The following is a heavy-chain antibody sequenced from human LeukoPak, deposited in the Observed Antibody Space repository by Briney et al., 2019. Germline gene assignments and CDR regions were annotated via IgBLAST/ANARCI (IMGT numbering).Heavy chain of an antibody. V-gene: IGHV3-30*04. CDR2: ISYDGSNK. D-gene: IGHD6-19*01. CDR1: GFTFSSYA. CDR3: ARMGIAVAGVFDY. J-gene: IGHJ4*02. Sequence: GGSLRLSCAASGFTFSSYAMHWVRQAPGKGREWVAVISYDGSNKYYADSVKGRFTISRDNSKNTLYLQMNSLRAEDTAVYYCARMGIAVAGVFDYWGQGTLVTVSS.